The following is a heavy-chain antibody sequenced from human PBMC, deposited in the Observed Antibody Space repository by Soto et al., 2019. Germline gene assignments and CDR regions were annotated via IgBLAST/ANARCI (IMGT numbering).Heavy chain of an antibody. J-gene: IGHJ4*02. D-gene: IGHD1-7*01. CDR1: GFTFSDSY. Sequence: QVQLVESGGGLVKPGGSLRLSCAASGFTFSDSYMSWIRRAPGKGLEWVSYISRSGSVIYYADSVKGRFTISRDDAKNSLYLQMNSLRAEDTAVYYCASDSKAVELGYWGQGILVTVSS. CDR3: ASDSKAVELGY. CDR2: ISRSGSVI. V-gene: IGHV3-11*01.